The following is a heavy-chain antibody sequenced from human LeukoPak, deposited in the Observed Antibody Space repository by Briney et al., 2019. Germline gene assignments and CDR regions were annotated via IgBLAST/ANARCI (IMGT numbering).Heavy chain of an antibody. Sequence: SETLSLTCTVSGGSISSSSYYWGWIRQPPGKGLEWIGSIYYSGSTYYNPSLKSRVTISVDTSKNQFSLKLSSVTAADTAVYYCARRNYYYGMDVWGQGTTVTVSS. CDR2: IYYSGST. CDR3: ARRNYYYGMDV. J-gene: IGHJ6*02. CDR1: GGSISSSSYY. V-gene: IGHV4-39*01.